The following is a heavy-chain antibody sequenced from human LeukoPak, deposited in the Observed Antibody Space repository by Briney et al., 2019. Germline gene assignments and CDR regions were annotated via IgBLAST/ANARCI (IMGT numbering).Heavy chain of an antibody. Sequence: KPSETLSLTCTVSGGSISSYYWSWIRQPPGKGLEWIGYIYYSGSTNYNPSLKSRVTISVDTSKNQFSLKLSSVTAADTAVYYCAVTGTVGWFDPWGQGTLVTVSS. CDR1: GGSISSYY. CDR2: IYYSGST. J-gene: IGHJ5*02. CDR3: AVTGTVGWFDP. V-gene: IGHV4-59*01. D-gene: IGHD1-20*01.